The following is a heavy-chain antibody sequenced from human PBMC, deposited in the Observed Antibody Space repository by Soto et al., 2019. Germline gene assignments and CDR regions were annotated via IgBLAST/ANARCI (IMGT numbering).Heavy chain of an antibody. D-gene: IGHD4-17*01. CDR3: ASRHDCADYDY. V-gene: IGHV1-69*02. J-gene: IGHJ4*02. Sequence: QVQLVQSGAEVKKPGSSVKVSCKASGGTFSSYTISWVRQAPGQGLEWMGRIIPILGVANYAQKVQGRVTITADKSTSTAYMEQSSLRSEDTAVYYCASRHDCADYDYWGQGTLVTVSS. CDR1: GGTFSSYT. CDR2: IIPILGVA.